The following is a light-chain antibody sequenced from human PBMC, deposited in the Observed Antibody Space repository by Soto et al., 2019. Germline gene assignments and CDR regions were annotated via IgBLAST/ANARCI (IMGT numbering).Light chain of an antibody. V-gene: IGLV1-40*01. CDR2: GNS. Sequence: SVLTQPPSVSGAPGQRVTISCTGRSSNIGAGYDVHWYQQLPGTAPKLLIYGNSNRPSGVPDRFSGSKSGTSASLAITGLQAEDEADYYCHSYDSSMSGYVVFGGGTKLTVL. J-gene: IGLJ2*01. CDR1: SSNIGAGYD. CDR3: HSYDSSMSGYVV.